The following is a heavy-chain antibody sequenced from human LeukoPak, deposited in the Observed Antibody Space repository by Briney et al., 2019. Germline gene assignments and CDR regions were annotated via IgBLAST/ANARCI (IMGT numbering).Heavy chain of an antibody. CDR3: TRGYYEAFDY. CDR1: GASISRDH. D-gene: IGHD3-16*01. CDR2: VDYNGAT. V-gene: IGHV4-59*01. J-gene: IGHJ4*02. Sequence: PSETLSLTCSVSGASISRDHWNWVRQLPGKRLEWIGNVDYNGATKYNPSLSSRITISLDTSKNLFSLHLTSVTAADTAPYFCTRGYYEAFDYWGQGRLVTVSS.